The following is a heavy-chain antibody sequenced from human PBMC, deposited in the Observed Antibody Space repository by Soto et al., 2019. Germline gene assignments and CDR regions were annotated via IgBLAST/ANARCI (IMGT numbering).Heavy chain of an antibody. CDR2: ITSNGGST. Sequence: GRSLRLSCAASGFTFSSCAMHWVRQAPGKGLEYVSAITSNGGSTYYANSVKGRFTISRDNSKNTLSLQMGSLRAEDMAVYYCARADSGGDYHYWGQGT. CDR3: ARADSGGDYHY. J-gene: IGHJ4*02. D-gene: IGHD2-21*02. V-gene: IGHV3-64*01. CDR1: GFTFSSCA.